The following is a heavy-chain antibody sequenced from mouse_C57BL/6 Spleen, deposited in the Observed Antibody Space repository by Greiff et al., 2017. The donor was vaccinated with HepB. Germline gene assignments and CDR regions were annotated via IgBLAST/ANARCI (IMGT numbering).Heavy chain of an antibody. J-gene: IGHJ2*01. Sequence: EVQRVESGGGLVQPGGSLSLSCAASGFTFTDYYMSWVRQPPGKALEWLGFIRNKANGYTTEYSASVKGRFTISRDNSQSILYLQMNALGAEDSATYYCARSYGYDGFDYWGQGTTLTVSS. CDR1: GFTFTDYY. CDR2: IRNKANGYTT. CDR3: ARSYGYDGFDY. D-gene: IGHD2-2*01. V-gene: IGHV7-3*01.